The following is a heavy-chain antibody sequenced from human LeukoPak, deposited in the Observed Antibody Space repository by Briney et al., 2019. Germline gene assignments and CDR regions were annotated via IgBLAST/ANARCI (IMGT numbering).Heavy chain of an antibody. Sequence: SETLSLTCTVSGGSISSSSYYWGWIRQPPGKGLEWIGSIHYSGSTYYNPSLKSRVTISVDTSKNQFSLKLSSVTAADTAVYYCAMYYYDSSGYYYFDYWGQGTLVTVSS. D-gene: IGHD3-22*01. CDR2: IHYSGST. CDR3: AMYYYDSSGYYYFDY. CDR1: GGSISSSSYY. J-gene: IGHJ4*02. V-gene: IGHV4-39*07.